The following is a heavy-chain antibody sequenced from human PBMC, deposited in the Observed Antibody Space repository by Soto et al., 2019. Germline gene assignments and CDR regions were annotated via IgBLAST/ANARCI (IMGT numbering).Heavy chain of an antibody. Sequence: GGSLRLSCAASGFTFSSYGMHWVRQAPGKGLEWVAVISYDGSNKYYADSVKGRFTISRDNSKNTLYLQMNSLRAEDTAVYYCAKDRPGPPAGIQPLPDDYWGQGTLVTVSS. V-gene: IGHV3-30*18. D-gene: IGHD5-18*01. CDR1: GFTFSSYG. CDR2: ISYDGSNK. J-gene: IGHJ4*02. CDR3: AKDRPGPPAGIQPLPDDY.